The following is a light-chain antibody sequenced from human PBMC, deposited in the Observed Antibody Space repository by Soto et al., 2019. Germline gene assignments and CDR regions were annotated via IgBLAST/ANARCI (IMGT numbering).Light chain of an antibody. CDR1: GSGIGPAFH. CDR3: QSYDSSLGGSV. J-gene: IGLJ1*01. Sequence: HSVLTQPPSVSVAPGQRVTISCTRSGSGIGPAFHVHWYQQLPGTAPQLLIYANSNRPSGVPDRFSGSKSGTSASLAIAGLQAEDEADYYCQSYDSSLGGSVFGTGTKVTVL. CDR2: ANS. V-gene: IGLV1-40*01.